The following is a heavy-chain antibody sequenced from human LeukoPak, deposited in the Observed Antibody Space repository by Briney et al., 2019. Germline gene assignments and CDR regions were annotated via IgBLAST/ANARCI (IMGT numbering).Heavy chain of an antibody. D-gene: IGHD2-2*01. CDR3: AKEPAAGEYYFDY. Sequence: GGSLRLSCAASGFTFSSYGMHWVRQASGKGLEWVAFIRYDGSNKYYADSVKGRFTISRDNSKNTLYLQMNSLRAEDTAVYYCAKEPAAGEYYFDYWGQGTLVTVSS. CDR2: IRYDGSNK. CDR1: GFTFSSYG. J-gene: IGHJ4*02. V-gene: IGHV3-30*02.